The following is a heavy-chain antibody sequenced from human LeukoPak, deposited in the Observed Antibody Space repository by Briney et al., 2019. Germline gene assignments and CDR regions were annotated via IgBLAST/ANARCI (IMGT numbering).Heavy chain of an antibody. CDR2: ISSSSSTI. J-gene: IGHJ3*02. CDR1: GFTFSSYS. V-gene: IGHV3-48*01. CDR3: AREPHGGTRIGDAFDI. Sequence: GGSLRLSCAASGFTFSSYSMNWVRQAPGKGLEWVSYISSSSSTIYYTDSVKGRFTISRDNAKNSLYLQMNSLRAEDTAVYYCAREPHGGTRIGDAFDIWGQGTMVTVSS. D-gene: IGHD1-7*01.